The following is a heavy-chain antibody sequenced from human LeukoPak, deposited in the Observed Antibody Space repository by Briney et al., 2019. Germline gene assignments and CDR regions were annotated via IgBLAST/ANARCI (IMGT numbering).Heavy chain of an antibody. V-gene: IGHV3-30*18. CDR1: GVTFSSYG. CDR3: AKDLWDYYGSGSTFDC. CDR2: ISYDGSNK. D-gene: IGHD3-10*01. Sequence: GGSLRLSCAASGVTFSSYGMHWVRQAPAQGLEWVAVISYDGSNKYYADSVKGRFTISRDNSKNTLYLQMNSLRADDTAVYYCAKDLWDYYGSGSTFDCWGQGTLVTVSS. J-gene: IGHJ4*02.